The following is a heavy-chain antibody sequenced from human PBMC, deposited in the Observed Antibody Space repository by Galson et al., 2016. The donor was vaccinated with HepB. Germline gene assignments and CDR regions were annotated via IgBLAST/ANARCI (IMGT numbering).Heavy chain of an antibody. CDR1: GFTLSSYS. J-gene: IGHJ6*02. D-gene: IGHD6-13*01. CDR3: AREGTGSSSFIYYYYGMDV. V-gene: IGHV3-48*04. Sequence: SLRLSCAASGFTLSSYSMNWVRQTPGKGLEWVSYITSRSTAIYYADSVKGRFTISRDNARNSLSLQMNSLRAEDTAVYYCAREGTGSSSFIYYYYGMDVWGQGTTVTVSS. CDR2: ITSRSTAI.